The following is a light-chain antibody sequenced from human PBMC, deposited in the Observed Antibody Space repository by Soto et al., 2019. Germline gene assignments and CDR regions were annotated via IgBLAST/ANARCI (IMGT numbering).Light chain of an antibody. J-gene: IGLJ2*01. CDR2: EVI. Sequence: QSALTQPPSASGSPGQSVTISCTGTSSDIGGYTYVSWYQQHPGKAPKLMIYEVIKRPSGVPDRFSGSKSGNTASLTVSGLQAEDEADYYCSSYAGSNIVLFGGGTKLTVL. CDR3: SSYAGSNIVL. CDR1: SSDIGGYTY. V-gene: IGLV2-8*01.